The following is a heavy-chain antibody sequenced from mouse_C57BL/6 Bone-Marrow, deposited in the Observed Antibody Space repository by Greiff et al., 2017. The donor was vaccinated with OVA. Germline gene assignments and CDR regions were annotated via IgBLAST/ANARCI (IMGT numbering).Heavy chain of an antibody. Sequence: QVQLQQSGAELVRPGPSVKVSCKASGYAFTNYLIEWVKQRPGQGLEWIGVINPGSDGTNYNEKFKGKATLTADKSSSSAYMQLSSLTSEDSAVYFCARRFAYWGQGTLVTVSA. CDR3: ARRFAY. CDR1: GYAFTNYL. J-gene: IGHJ3*01. V-gene: IGHV1-54*01. CDR2: INPGSDGT.